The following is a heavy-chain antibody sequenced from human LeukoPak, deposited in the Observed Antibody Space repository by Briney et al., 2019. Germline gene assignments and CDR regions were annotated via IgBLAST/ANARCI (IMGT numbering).Heavy chain of an antibody. D-gene: IGHD1-14*01. Sequence: GGSLRLSCAASGFTFSSYSMNWVRQAPGKGLEWVSSISSSSSYIYYADSAKGRFTISRDNAKNSLYLQMNSLRAEDTAVYYCARGGVTTTVGLGYWGQGTLVTVSS. CDR3: ARGGVTTTVGLGY. V-gene: IGHV3-21*01. J-gene: IGHJ4*02. CDR2: ISSSSSYI. CDR1: GFTFSSYS.